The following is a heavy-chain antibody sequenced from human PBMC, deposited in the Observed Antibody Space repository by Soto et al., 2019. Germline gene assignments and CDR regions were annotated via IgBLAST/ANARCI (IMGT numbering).Heavy chain of an antibody. CDR2: IWYDGSNI. Sequence: PGGSLRLSCAASGFTFCRYGMHWVRQAPGRGLEWVAVIWYDGSNIYYADSVKGRFTISRDNSKDTLDLQMNSLRAEDKAVYYCARDREQWLVGYYFDYRGQGSMVTSPQ. CDR1: GFTFCRYG. J-gene: IGHJ4*02. D-gene: IGHD6-19*01. CDR3: ARDREQWLVGYYFDY. V-gene: IGHV3-33*01.